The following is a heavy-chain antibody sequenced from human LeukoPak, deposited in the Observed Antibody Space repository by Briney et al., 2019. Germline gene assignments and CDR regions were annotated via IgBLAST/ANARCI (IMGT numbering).Heavy chain of an antibody. CDR2: IYYSGST. V-gene: IGHV4-61*08. CDR3: ARDRGDDYGDRRGFDP. CDR1: GGSISSGGYS. D-gene: IGHD4-17*01. J-gene: IGHJ5*02. Sequence: SETLSLTCAVSGGSISSGGYSWSWIRQPPGKGLEWIGYIYYSGSTNYNPSLKSRVTISVDTSKNQFSLKLSSVTAADTAVYYCARDRGDDYGDRRGFDPWGQGTLVTVSS.